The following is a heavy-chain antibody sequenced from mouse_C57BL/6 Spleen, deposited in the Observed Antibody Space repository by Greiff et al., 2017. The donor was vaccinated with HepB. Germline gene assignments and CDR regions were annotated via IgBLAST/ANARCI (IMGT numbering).Heavy chain of an antibody. J-gene: IGHJ1*03. CDR1: GYTFTSYW. CDR3: AGYGSSSWYFDV. CDR2: IHPNSGST. V-gene: IGHV1-64*01. D-gene: IGHD1-1*01. Sequence: QVQLQQPGAELVKPGASVKLSCKASGYTFTSYWMHWVKQRPGQGLEWIGMIHPNSGSTNYNEKFKSKATLTVDKSSSTAYMQLSSLTSEDSAVYYCAGYGSSSWYFDVWGTGTTVTVSS.